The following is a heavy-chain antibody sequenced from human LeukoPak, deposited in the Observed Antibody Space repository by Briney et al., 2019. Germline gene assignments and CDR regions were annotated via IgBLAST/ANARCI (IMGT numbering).Heavy chain of an antibody. V-gene: IGHV1-24*01. Sequence: ASVKASCKVSGCTLTELSMHWVRQAPGKGLEWMGGFDPEDGETIYAQKFQGRVTMTEDTSTDTAYMELSSLRSEDTAVYYCATDNGGSDAFYIWGQGTMVTVSS. D-gene: IGHD2-8*01. J-gene: IGHJ3*02. CDR1: GCTLTELS. CDR2: FDPEDGET. CDR3: ATDNGGSDAFYI.